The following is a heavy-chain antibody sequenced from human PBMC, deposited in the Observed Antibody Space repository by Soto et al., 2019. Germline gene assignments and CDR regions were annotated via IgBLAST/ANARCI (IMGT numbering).Heavy chain of an antibody. CDR1: GYTLTELS. Sequence: ASVKVSCKVSGYTLTELSMHWVRQAPGKGLEWMGGFDPEDGETIYAQKFQGRVTMTEDTSTDTAYMELSSLRSEDTAVYYCATDQLRYFDWLFPYWGQGTLVTVSS. D-gene: IGHD3-9*01. CDR2: FDPEDGET. V-gene: IGHV1-24*01. J-gene: IGHJ4*02. CDR3: ATDQLRYFDWLFPY.